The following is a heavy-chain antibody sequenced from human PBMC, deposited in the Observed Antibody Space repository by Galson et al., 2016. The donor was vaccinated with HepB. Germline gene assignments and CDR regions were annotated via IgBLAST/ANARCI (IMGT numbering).Heavy chain of an antibody. V-gene: IGHV3-48*02. CDR3: TGGAYGSGAFFRNFFDH. CDR2: ISSSGTSM. J-gene: IGHJ4*01. CDR1: EFTFSSFG. D-gene: IGHD3-10*01. Sequence: SLRLSCAASEFTFSSFGMNWVRQAPGKGPEWASFISSSGTSMYYADSVKGRFTISRDNAKDSLYLQMNSLRDEDPAVYYCTGGAYGSGAFFRNFFDHWGQGTRVTVSS.